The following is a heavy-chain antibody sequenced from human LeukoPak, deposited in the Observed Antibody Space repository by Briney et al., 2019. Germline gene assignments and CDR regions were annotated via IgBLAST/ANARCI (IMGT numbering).Heavy chain of an antibody. V-gene: IGHV3-23*01. CDR3: AKDQGSGYSPLDV. J-gene: IGHJ4*02. CDR1: GFTFKNFA. D-gene: IGHD3-10*01. CDR2: MSGSGGNS. Sequence: GGSLRLSCEGSGFTFKNFAMTWIRQSPGKGLEWISTMSGSGGNSYYADSLKGRVTISRDNYKNTLYLQIDSLRADDTAVYYCAKDQGSGYSPLDVWDQGTPVTVSS.